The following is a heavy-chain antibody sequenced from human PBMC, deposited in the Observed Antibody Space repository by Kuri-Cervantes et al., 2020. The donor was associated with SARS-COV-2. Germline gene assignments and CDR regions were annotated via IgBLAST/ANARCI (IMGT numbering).Heavy chain of an antibody. D-gene: IGHD2-15*01. CDR2: ISSSGSTI. CDR3: ARDLSYCSGGSCFRGGWFDP. J-gene: IGHJ5*02. CDR1: GGSISSYY. V-gene: IGHV3-11*01. Sequence: LSLTCTVSGGSISSYYWSWIRQAPGKGLEWVSYISSSGSTIYYADSVKGRFTISRDNAKNSLYLQMNSLRAEDTAVYYCARDLSYCSGGSCFRGGWFDPWGQGTLVTVSS.